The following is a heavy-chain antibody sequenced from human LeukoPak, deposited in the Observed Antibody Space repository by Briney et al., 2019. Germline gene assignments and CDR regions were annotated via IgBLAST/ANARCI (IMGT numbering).Heavy chain of an antibody. Sequence: GGSLRLSCAASGFSFSSYSMNWVRQAPGKGLEWVSYISSSSSTIYYADSVKGRFTISRDNAKNSLYLQMNSLRAEDTAVYYCARDTTGLAFDIWGQGTMVTVSS. CDR3: ARDTTGLAFDI. CDR2: ISSSSSTI. J-gene: IGHJ3*02. D-gene: IGHD1-26*01. CDR1: GFSFSSYS. V-gene: IGHV3-48*04.